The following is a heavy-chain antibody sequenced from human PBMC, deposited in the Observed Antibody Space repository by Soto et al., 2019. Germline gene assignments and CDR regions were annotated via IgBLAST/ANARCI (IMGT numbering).Heavy chain of an antibody. J-gene: IGHJ6*02. V-gene: IGHV4-4*07. CDR2: IDASGNT. Sequence: SETLSLTCTVSVDSISTYYWSRIRRPAGKGLEWIGRIDASGNTNYNPSLKSRVTMSADTSKKQFSLKLTSVTAADTAVYYCARYSNNWFQTEGMDVWGQGTTVTVSS. D-gene: IGHD1-20*01. CDR1: VDSISTYY. CDR3: ARYSNNWFQTEGMDV.